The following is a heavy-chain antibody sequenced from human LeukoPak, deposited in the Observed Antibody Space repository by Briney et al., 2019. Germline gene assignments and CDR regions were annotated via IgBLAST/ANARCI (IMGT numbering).Heavy chain of an antibody. CDR1: GFTFRSYT. V-gene: IGHV3-21*01. Sequence: GGSLRLSCAASGFTFRSYTMNWVRQAPGKGLEWVSSIRSSGTDIYYADSVRGRFTISRDNAKNSLYLQVNSPRDEDTAIYYCARVRSTYYFDCWGQGTLVTVSS. CDR3: ARVRSTYYFDC. CDR2: IRSSGTDI. D-gene: IGHD2-2*01. J-gene: IGHJ4*02.